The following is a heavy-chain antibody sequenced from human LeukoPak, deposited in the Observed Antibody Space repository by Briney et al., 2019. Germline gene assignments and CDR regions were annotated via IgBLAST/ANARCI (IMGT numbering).Heavy chain of an antibody. CDR2: ISADGERT. CDR1: RFTFTKYG. Sequence: GESLRLSCAASRFTFTKYGVNWVRQAPGKGPEWVSAISADGERTYYADSVKGRFTISRDNSENTLYLHMDSLRAEDTAVYHCAKETGNKGPFDYWGQGTLVTVSS. D-gene: IGHD1/OR15-1a*01. CDR3: AKETGNKGPFDY. J-gene: IGHJ4*02. V-gene: IGHV3-23*01.